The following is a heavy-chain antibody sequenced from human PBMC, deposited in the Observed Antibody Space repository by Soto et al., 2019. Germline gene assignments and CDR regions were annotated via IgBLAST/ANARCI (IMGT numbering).Heavy chain of an antibody. D-gene: IGHD2-8*02. CDR2: ISGSSGGI. CDR3: VKYGIYCTGPTCYYLYYVDV. Sequence: EVQLLESGGGLVQPGGSLGLSCAASGFTFGSYVMAWVRQAPGKGLEWVSSISGSSGGIYYADSVRGRFTVSRDNSKNMPYVQMSSLRAEDAAVYHCVKYGIYCTGPTCYYLYYVDVWGKGTAVTVSS. J-gene: IGHJ6*03. V-gene: IGHV3-23*01. CDR1: GFTFGSYV.